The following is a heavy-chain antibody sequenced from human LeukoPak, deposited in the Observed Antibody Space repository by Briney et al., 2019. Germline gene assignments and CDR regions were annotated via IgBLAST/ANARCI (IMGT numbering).Heavy chain of an antibody. Sequence: SSETLSLTCTVSGGSISSSSYYWGWIRQPPGKGLEWIGSIYYSGSTYYNPSLKSRVTISVDTSKNQFSLKLSSVTAADTAVYYCARQPTVGGWFGESGNAFDIWGQGTMVTVSS. D-gene: IGHD3-10*01. CDR1: GGSISSSSYY. J-gene: IGHJ3*02. CDR2: IYYSGST. CDR3: ARQPTVGGWFGESGNAFDI. V-gene: IGHV4-39*07.